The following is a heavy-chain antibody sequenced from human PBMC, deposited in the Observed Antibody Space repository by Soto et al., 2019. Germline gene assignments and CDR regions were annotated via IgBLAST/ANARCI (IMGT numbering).Heavy chain of an antibody. D-gene: IGHD5-12*01. CDR3: AKRSGYQEAAYLDY. CDR2: IYYNGST. V-gene: IGHV3-53*01. CDR1: GFTVTYNH. Sequence: GGSLRPPCAGPGFTVTYNHMTWVRQASGRGPEWVSTIYYNGSTFHADSVWGRFTISRDTSKNMLYLQMNSLRAEDTAVYYCAKRSGYQEAAYLDYWGQGTLVTVSS. J-gene: IGHJ4*02.